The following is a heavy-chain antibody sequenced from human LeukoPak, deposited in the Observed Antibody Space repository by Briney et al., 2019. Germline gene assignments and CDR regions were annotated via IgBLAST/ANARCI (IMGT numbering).Heavy chain of an antibody. CDR3: ARAWGSSPSTYDY. CDR1: GGTFSNYA. J-gene: IGHJ4*02. Sequence: RASVKVSCKASGGTFSNYAISWVRQAPGQGLEWMGGIIPVFGTTNYARKFQDRVTITTDESTSTAFLELSSLRSEDTAVYFCARAWGSSPSTYDYWGQGTLVTVSS. V-gene: IGHV1-69*05. D-gene: IGHD6-6*01. CDR2: IIPVFGTT.